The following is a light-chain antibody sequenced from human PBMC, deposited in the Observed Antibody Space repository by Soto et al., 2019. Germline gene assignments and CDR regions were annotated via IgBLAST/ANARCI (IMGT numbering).Light chain of an antibody. CDR3: QQYGSSPRT. V-gene: IGKV3-20*01. CDR2: GAS. CDR1: QSVSSN. J-gene: IGKJ1*01. Sequence: EIVMTQSPATLSVSPGERATLSCRASQSVSSNLAWYQQNPGQAPRLLIYGASSRATGIPDRFSGSGSGTDFSLTISRLEPEDFAVYYCQQYGSSPRTFGQGTKVDIK.